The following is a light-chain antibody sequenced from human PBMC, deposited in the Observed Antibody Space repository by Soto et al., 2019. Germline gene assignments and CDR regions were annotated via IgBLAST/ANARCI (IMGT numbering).Light chain of an antibody. CDR1: EEVRSW. Sequence: DVQMTQSPLTLSASVGDRVTITCRASEEVRSWLAWYQQKPGKAPKLLIYKSSTLESGVPSRFSGYESGTDFTLTISSLQPEDVATYYCQQYNIYPFSLGPGTKVEVK. V-gene: IGKV1-5*03. J-gene: IGKJ3*01. CDR3: QQYNIYPFS. CDR2: KSS.